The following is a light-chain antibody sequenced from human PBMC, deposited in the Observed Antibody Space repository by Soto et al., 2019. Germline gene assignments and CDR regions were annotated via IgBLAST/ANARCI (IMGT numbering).Light chain of an antibody. CDR2: GVT. J-gene: IGLJ1*01. CDR1: GSDIGAYNY. Sequence: QSVLTQPASVSGSPGQSITISCTGSGSDIGAYNYVSWYQQHPGKAPKLLIHGVTRRPSGFSSRFSASKSAYTASLTISGLQAADGANYYCCSYPGTHCVFGTGTNVTVL. V-gene: IGLV2-14*01. CDR3: CSYPGTHCV.